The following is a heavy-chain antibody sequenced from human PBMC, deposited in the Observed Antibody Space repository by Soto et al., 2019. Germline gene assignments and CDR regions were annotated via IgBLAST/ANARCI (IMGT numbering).Heavy chain of an antibody. CDR2: IYHSGST. D-gene: IGHD1-7*01. V-gene: IGHV4-30-2*01. J-gene: IGHJ6*02. CDR1: GGSISSGGYS. CDR3: ARAGRKSRNWNLHYYGMDV. Sequence: QLQLQESGSGLVKPSQTLSLTCAVSGGSISSGGYSWSWIRQPPGKGLEWIGYIYHSGSTYYNPSLKSRVTISVDRSKNQFSLKLSSVTAADTAVYYWARAGRKSRNWNLHYYGMDVWGQGTTVTVSS.